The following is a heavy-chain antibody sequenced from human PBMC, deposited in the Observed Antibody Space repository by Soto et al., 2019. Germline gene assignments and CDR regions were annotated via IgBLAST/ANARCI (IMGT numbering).Heavy chain of an antibody. Sequence: EVQLLESGGGLVQPGGSLRLSCVASGFTFSRYAMSWVRQAPGKGLEWVSAVSGSGGYTYYADSVKGRFTISRDNPKNTVYLQRNSLRAEDTAVLYCAKAYDTSGDHYGRAFDYWGQGILGTVSS. D-gene: IGHD3-22*01. V-gene: IGHV3-23*01. J-gene: IGHJ4*02. CDR1: GFTFSRYA. CDR3: AKAYDTSGDHYGRAFDY. CDR2: VSGSGGYT.